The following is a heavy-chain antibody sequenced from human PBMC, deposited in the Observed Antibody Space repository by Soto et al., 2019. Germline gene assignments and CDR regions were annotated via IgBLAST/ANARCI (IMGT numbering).Heavy chain of an antibody. D-gene: IGHD1-1*01. CDR2: IFYSGGT. Sequence: PSETLSLTCTVSGDSISTCYWSWMRQPPGKGLQWIGYIFYSGGTAYNPSLKSRVTISLDMSKKQISLKLSSVTTADTATYFCARLQLVQKVIDYWGQGTLVTVSS. J-gene: IGHJ4*02. V-gene: IGHV4-59*01. CDR3: ARLQLVQKVIDY. CDR1: GDSISTCY.